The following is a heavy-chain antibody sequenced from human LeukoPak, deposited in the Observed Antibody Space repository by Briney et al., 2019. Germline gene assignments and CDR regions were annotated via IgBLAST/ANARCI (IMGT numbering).Heavy chain of an antibody. Sequence: SQTLSLTCTVSGGSISSGSYYWSWIRQPAGKGLEWIGRIYTSGSTNYNPSLKSRVTISVDTSKNQFSLKLSSVTAADTAVYYCARATQPLRWYSYYYDSSGPEATYYMDVWGKGTTVTVSS. CDR3: ARATQPLRWYSYYYDSSGPEATYYMDV. CDR1: GGSISSGSYY. V-gene: IGHV4-61*02. D-gene: IGHD3-22*01. CDR2: IYTSGST. J-gene: IGHJ6*03.